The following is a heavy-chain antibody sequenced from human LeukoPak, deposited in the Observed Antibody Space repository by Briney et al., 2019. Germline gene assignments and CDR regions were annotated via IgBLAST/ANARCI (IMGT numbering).Heavy chain of an antibody. J-gene: IGHJ4*02. CDR2: IYYSGST. Sequence: PSETLSLTCTVSGGSISSYYWSWIRQPPGKGLEWIGYIYYSGSTNYNPSLKSRVTISVDTSKNQFSLKLSSVTAADTAVYYCARRVAATLDYWGQGTLVTVSS. CDR1: GGSISSYY. V-gene: IGHV4-59*01. CDR3: ARRVAATLDY. D-gene: IGHD2-15*01.